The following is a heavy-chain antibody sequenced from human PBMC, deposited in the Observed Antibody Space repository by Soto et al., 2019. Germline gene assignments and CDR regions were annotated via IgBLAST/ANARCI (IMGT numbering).Heavy chain of an antibody. Sequence: GGSLRLSCSASGFTFSSYTMSWVRQPPGKGLEWVSSISRSSSHMYYADSVRGRFTVSRDNAKNSLYLQMNSLRAEDTAVYYCASTLMLFGVDYYFDTWGQGTPVTVSS. J-gene: IGHJ4*02. V-gene: IGHV3-21*01. CDR2: ISRSSSHM. CDR1: GFTFSSYT. CDR3: ASTLMLFGVDYYFDT. D-gene: IGHD3-3*01.